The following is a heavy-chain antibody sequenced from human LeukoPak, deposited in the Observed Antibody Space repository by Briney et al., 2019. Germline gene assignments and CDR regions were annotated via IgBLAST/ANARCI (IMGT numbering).Heavy chain of an antibody. V-gene: IGHV1-18*01. CDR3: ARTPPGGINPYYYDSSGYYLDY. CDR2: ISAYNGNT. J-gene: IGHJ4*02. D-gene: IGHD3-22*01. Sequence: ASVKVSCKASGYTFTSYGISWVRQAPGQGLEWMGWISAYNGNTNYAQKLQGRVTMTTDTSTSTAYMELRSLRSDDTAVYYCARTPPGGINPYYYDSSGYYLDYWGQGTLVTVSS. CDR1: GYTFTSYG.